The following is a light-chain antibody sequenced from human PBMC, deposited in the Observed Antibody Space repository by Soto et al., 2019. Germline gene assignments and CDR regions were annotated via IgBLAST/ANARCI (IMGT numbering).Light chain of an antibody. V-gene: IGKV4-1*01. CDR1: QSLLYSPNNKSY. CDR3: QQCHSVPYT. CDR2: WAS. J-gene: IGKJ2*01. Sequence: DIVLTQSPDSLAVSLGERATFNCKSSQSLLYSPNNKSYLAWYQQKPGQPPRLLIYWASTRESGVPDRFSASGSGTDFTLTVSGLQAEDVAVSYCQQCHSVPYTFGQGTKLEI.